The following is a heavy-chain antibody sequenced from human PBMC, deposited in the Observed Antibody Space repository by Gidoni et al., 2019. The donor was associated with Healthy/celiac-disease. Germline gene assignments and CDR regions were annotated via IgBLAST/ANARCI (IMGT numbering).Heavy chain of an antibody. CDR1: GGAFCGYY. D-gene: IGHD6-19*01. CDR3: ARGQQWLVRY. Sequence: QVQLQQWGAGLLKPSETLSLTCAVDGGAFCGYYWSWIRQHPGKGLEWIGEINHSGSTNYNPSLKSRVTISVDTSKNQFSLKLSSVTAADTAVYYCARGQQWLVRYWGQGTLVTVSS. J-gene: IGHJ4*02. V-gene: IGHV4-34*01. CDR2: INHSGST.